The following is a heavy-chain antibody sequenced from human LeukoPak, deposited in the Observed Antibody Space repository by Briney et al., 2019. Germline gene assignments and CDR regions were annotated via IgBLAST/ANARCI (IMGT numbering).Heavy chain of an antibody. J-gene: IGHJ6*02. CDR3: ARDRRGIAAAGRPYGMDV. Sequence: GRSLRLSCAASGFTFSNYAMHWVRQAPGKGLEWVAVISDNGNSKYYRDSVKGRFTISRDNSKNTLYLQMNSLRAEDTAVYYCARDRRGIAAAGRPYGMDVWGQGTTVTVSS. V-gene: IGHV3-30-3*01. CDR1: GFTFSNYA. CDR2: ISDNGNSK. D-gene: IGHD6-13*01.